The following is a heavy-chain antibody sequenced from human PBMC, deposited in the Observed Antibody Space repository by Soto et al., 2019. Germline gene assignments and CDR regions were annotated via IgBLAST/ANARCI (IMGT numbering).Heavy chain of an antibody. CDR1: GFTFNSYW. J-gene: IGHJ5*02. CDR3: TSGWGLDP. Sequence: EVQLVESGGGLVQPGGSLRLSCAASGFTFNSYWMTWVRQAPGKGLEWVANIKQDGSEKYYVDSVKGRFTTSRDNAKNSRYLQTNSLRAEDTAVYYCTSGWGLDPWGPGTRVTVSS. D-gene: IGHD1-26*01. CDR2: IKQDGSEK. V-gene: IGHV3-7*02.